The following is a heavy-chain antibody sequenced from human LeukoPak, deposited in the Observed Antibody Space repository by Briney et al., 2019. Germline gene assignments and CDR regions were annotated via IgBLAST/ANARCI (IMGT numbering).Heavy chain of an antibody. CDR1: GFTFSSYE. CDR3: ARDRGSGYDRGYFDY. CDR2: ISSSGSTI. Sequence: GGSLRLSCAASGFTFSSYEMNWVRQAPGKGLEWVSYISSSGSTIYYADSVKGQFTISRDNAKNSLYLQMNSLRAEDTAVYYCARDRGSGYDRGYFDYWGQGTQVTVSS. V-gene: IGHV3-48*03. J-gene: IGHJ4*02. D-gene: IGHD5-12*01.